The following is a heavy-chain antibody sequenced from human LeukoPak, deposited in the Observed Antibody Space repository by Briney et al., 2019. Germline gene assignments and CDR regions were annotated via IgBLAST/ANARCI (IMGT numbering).Heavy chain of an antibody. CDR2: INHSGST. V-gene: IGHV4-34*01. Sequence: KTSETLSLTYAVYGGSFRGYYWSWIRQPPGKGLEWIGEINHSGSTNYNPSLKSRVTISVDTSKNQFSLKLSSVTAADTAVYYCARGLPYYYDSSGYFPDWGQGTLVTVSS. CDR3: ARGLPYYYDSSGYFPD. J-gene: IGHJ4*02. D-gene: IGHD3-22*01. CDR1: GGSFRGYY.